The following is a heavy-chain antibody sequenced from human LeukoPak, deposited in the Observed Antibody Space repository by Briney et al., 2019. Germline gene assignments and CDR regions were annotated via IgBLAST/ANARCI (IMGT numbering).Heavy chain of an antibody. CDR3: AKVGWRRSSWYLEGYYFDY. D-gene: IGHD6-13*01. J-gene: IGHJ4*02. V-gene: IGHV3-30*02. Sequence: GGSLRLSCAASGFTFSNYGMHWVRQAPGKGLEWVAFIRYDGSNKYYADSVEGRFTISRDNSKNTLYLQMNSLRAEDTAVYYCAKVGWRRSSWYLEGYYFDYWGQGTLVTVSS. CDR2: IRYDGSNK. CDR1: GFTFSNYG.